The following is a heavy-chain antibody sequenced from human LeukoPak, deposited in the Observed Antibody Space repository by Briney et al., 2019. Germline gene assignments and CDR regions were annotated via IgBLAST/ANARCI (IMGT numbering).Heavy chain of an antibody. D-gene: IGHD6-19*01. CDR3: ARVSRLVRYYYYYYMDV. Sequence: GGSLRLSCAASGFTFSSYWMSWVRQAPGKGLEWVANIKQDGSEKYYVDSVKGRFTISRDNAKNSLYLQMNSLRAEDTAVYYCARVSRLVRYYYYYYMDVWGKGTTVTISS. J-gene: IGHJ6*03. CDR2: IKQDGSEK. V-gene: IGHV3-7*01. CDR1: GFTFSSYW.